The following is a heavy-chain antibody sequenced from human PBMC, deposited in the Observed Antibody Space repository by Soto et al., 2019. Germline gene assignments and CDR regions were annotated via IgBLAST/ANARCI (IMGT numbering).Heavy chain of an antibody. Sequence: ASVKVSCKASGYTFTSYAMHWVRQAPGQRLEWMGWINAGNGNTKYSQKFQGRVTITADESTSTAYMELSSLRSEDTAVYYCAREISFKSYGMDVWGQGTTVTVSS. CDR3: AREISFKSYGMDV. CDR2: INAGNGNT. J-gene: IGHJ6*02. V-gene: IGHV1-3*01. CDR1: GYTFTSYA.